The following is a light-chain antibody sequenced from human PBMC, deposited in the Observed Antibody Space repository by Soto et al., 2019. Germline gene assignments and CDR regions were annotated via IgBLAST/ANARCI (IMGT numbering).Light chain of an antibody. Sequence: DIVLTQSPGTLSLSPGERATLSCRASQSVSSNYLTWYQQKPGQAPRLLIYGASSRATGIPDRFSGSGSGTDFTLTISRLEPEDFAVYYCHQYGSSPYTFGQGTNLEIK. CDR3: HQYGSSPYT. CDR2: GAS. V-gene: IGKV3-20*01. CDR1: QSVSSNY. J-gene: IGKJ2*01.